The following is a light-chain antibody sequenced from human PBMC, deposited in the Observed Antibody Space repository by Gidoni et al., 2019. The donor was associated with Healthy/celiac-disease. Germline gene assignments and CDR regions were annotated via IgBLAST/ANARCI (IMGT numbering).Light chain of an antibody. CDR1: QSVSSSY. V-gene: IGKV3-20*01. CDR3: QQYGSSLALT. J-gene: IGKJ4*01. Sequence: ETVLTQSPGTMSLSPEARATLSCCASQSVSSSYLAWYQQKPGQAPRLLIYGASSRATGIPDRFSGSGSGTDFTLTISRLEPEDFAVYYCQQYGSSLALTFGGGTKVEIK. CDR2: GAS.